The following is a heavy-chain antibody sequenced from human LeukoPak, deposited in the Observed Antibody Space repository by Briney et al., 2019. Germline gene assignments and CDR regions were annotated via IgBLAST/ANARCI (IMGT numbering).Heavy chain of an antibody. CDR1: GYRFTTCW. CDR2: IYPTDSDT. Sequence: GESLKISCKGSGYRFTTCWIGWVRQMPGKGLEWMGIIYPTDSDTIYSPSFQGHVTISADRSLNTAYLQWSSLKASDTAMYYCARQGFSGNCQGDAFDIWGQGTMVTVYS. V-gene: IGHV5-51*01. J-gene: IGHJ3*02. D-gene: IGHD1-26*01. CDR3: ARQGFSGNCQGDAFDI.